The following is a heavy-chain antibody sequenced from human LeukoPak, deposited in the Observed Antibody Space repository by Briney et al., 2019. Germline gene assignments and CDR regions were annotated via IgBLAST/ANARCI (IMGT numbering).Heavy chain of an antibody. CDR3: ANSH. V-gene: IGHV3-30*18. Sequence: GGSLRLSSAASGFNFSRIGMHWVRQAPGKGLEWVAMISNDGSNKYYGDSVKGRFTISRDNSRNTLYLQMDSLRTEDTAVYYCANSHWGQGTLVTVSS. J-gene: IGHJ4*02. CDR1: GFNFSRIG. CDR2: ISNDGSNK.